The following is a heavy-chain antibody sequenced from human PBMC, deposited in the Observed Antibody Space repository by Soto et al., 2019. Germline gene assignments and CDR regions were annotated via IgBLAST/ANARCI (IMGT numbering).Heavy chain of an antibody. D-gene: IGHD7-27*01. CDR1: GFTFSIFA. J-gene: IGHJ4*02. Sequence: GGSLRLSCAASGFTFSIFAMSWVRQSPGKGLEWVSTISGSGGSTYYAGAVKGRFSISRDNSMGTLYLQMKSLRVEDTAIYYCAKEVSLGSTVDLGYWGQGTLVTVSS. V-gene: IGHV3-23*01. CDR2: ISGSGGST. CDR3: AKEVSLGSTVDLGY.